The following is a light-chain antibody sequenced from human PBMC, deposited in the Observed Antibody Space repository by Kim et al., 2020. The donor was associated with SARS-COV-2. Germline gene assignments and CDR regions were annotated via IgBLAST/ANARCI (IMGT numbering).Light chain of an antibody. CDR2: DVS. CDR3: SSYTSSSTF. V-gene: IGLV2-14*03. CDR1: SSDVGGYNY. J-gene: IGLJ1*01. Sequence: PEQTITISCTGTSSDVGGYNYVSWYQQHPGKAPKLMIYDVSNRPSGVSNRFSGSKSGNTASLTISGLQAEDEADYYCSSYTSSSTFFGTGTKVTVL.